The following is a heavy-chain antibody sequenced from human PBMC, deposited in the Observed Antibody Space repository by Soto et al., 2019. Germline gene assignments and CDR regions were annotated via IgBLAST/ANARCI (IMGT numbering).Heavy chain of an antibody. V-gene: IGHV1-18*01. CDR3: ESDRGIVIVGGTNPDY. J-gene: IGHJ4*02. Sequence: QVQLVQSGAEVKKPGASVKVSCKASGYTFTSYGISWVRQAPGQGLEWLGWISAYNGNTNYARNIQVRVTVTADKSTTTAYMELRSVRSDDTAVYYCESDRGIVIVGGTNPDYWGQGTLVTVSS. CDR1: GYTFTSYG. D-gene: IGHD1-26*01. CDR2: ISAYNGNT.